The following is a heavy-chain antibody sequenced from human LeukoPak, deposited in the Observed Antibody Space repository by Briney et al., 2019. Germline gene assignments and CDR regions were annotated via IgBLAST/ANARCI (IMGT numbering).Heavy chain of an antibody. CDR1: GFTFSNYA. CDR2: ISGNAHKI. V-gene: IGHV3-23*01. D-gene: IGHD5-18*01. J-gene: IGHJ4*02. CDR3: AGRITGYSSGYVF. Sequence: GGSLRLSCVGSGFTFSNYAMSWVRQAPGKGLDWVSVISGNAHKIRYADSVRGRFTTSRDNSENTVYLQMNNLRGEDTAIYYCAGRITGYSSGYVFWGQGTLVTVSS.